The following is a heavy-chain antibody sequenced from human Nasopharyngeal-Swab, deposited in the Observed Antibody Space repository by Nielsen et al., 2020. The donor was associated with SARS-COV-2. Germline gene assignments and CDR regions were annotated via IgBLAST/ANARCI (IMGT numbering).Heavy chain of an antibody. Sequence: GESLKISCVASGFIVSYNYMSWVRQVPGKGLEWVSVIYAGCDTYYADSVRGRFTISRDKSKNMVYLQINSLTADDTAVYYCVRSLRQWLAHDSWGQGTLVTVSS. V-gene: IGHV3-53*01. CDR1: GFIVSYNY. J-gene: IGHJ4*02. CDR2: IYAGCDT. CDR3: VRSLRQWLAHDS. D-gene: IGHD6-19*01.